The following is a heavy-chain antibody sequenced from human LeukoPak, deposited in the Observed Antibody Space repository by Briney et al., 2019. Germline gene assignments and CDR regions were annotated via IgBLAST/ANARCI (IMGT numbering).Heavy chain of an antibody. V-gene: IGHV3-48*04. Sequence: GGSLRPSCAASGFTFSRYSMNWVRQAPGKGLEWASYITNSSSTIFYADSVKGRFTISRDNAKNSLYLQMSSLRAEDTAVYYCTTAKNDHWGQGTLVTVSS. CDR3: TTAKNDH. J-gene: IGHJ4*02. CDR1: GFTFSRYS. CDR2: ITNSSSTI.